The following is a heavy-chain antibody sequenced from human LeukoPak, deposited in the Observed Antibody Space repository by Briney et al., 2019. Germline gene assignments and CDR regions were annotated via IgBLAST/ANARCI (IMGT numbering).Heavy chain of an antibody. CDR2: ISSSSSYI. CDR1: GFTFISSW. J-gene: IGHJ5*02. CDR3: ARDQLPFVVLTAGWFDP. V-gene: IGHV3-21*01. Sequence: PGGSLRLSCAASGFTFISSWMTWVRQAPGKGLEWVSSISSSSSYIYYADSVKGRFTISRDNAKNSLYLQMDSLGAEDTAVYYCARDQLPFVVLTAGWFDPWGQGTLVTVSS. D-gene: IGHD2-21*02.